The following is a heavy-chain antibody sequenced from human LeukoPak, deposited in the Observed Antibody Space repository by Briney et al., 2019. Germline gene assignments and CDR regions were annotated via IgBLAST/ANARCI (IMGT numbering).Heavy chain of an antibody. V-gene: IGHV3-7*01. D-gene: IGHD3-16*02. J-gene: IGHJ3*02. Sequence: GGSLRLSCAASGFTFSSYWMSWVRQAPGKGLEWVANIKQAGSEKYYVDSVKGRFTISRDNAKNSLYLQMNSLRAEDTAVYYCARDRGYYDYVWGSYRQGDAFDIWGQGTMVTVSS. CDR3: ARDRGYYDYVWGSYRQGDAFDI. CDR1: GFTFSSYW. CDR2: IKQAGSEK.